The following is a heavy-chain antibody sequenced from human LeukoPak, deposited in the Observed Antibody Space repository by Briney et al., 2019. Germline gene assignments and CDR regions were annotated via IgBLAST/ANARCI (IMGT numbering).Heavy chain of an antibody. CDR3: ARDEYYYDSSGYYRRRGAFDI. Sequence: SQTLSLTCAVSGGSINSGGYSWSWIRQPPGKGLEWIGYIYHSGSTYYNPSLKSRVTISVDRSKNQFSLKLSSVTAADTAVYYCARDEYYYDSSGYYRRRGAFDIWGQGTMVTVSS. V-gene: IGHV4-30-2*01. CDR2: IYHSGST. CDR1: GGSINSGGYS. D-gene: IGHD3-22*01. J-gene: IGHJ3*02.